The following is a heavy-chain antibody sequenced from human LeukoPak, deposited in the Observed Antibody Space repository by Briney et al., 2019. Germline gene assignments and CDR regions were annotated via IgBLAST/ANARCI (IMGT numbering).Heavy chain of an antibody. D-gene: IGHD1-7*01. CDR3: ARGFGWTIPGTTFDS. CDR1: GGSISSSSYY. V-gene: IGHV4-39*01. Sequence: ASETLSLTCTVSGGSISSSSYYWGWIRQPPGKGLEWIGSIYYSGSTYYSPSLKSRVTISVDTSKNQFSLKLSSVTAADTAVYYCARGFGWTIPGTTFDSWGQGTLVSVSS. CDR2: IYYSGST. J-gene: IGHJ4*02.